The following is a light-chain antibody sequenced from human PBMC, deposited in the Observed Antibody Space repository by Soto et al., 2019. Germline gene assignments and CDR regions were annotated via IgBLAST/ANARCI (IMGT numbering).Light chain of an antibody. CDR1: SSEVGGYNY. CDR2: EVT. Sequence: QSLLAQPPSASGSPGQSVTISCTGTSSEVGGYNYVSWYQQHPGRAPKLMIYEVTKRPSGVPDRFSGSKSGNTASLTVSGLQAEDEADYYCSSYAASNNFYFVFGGGT. CDR3: SSYAASNNFYFV. V-gene: IGLV2-8*01. J-gene: IGLJ3*02.